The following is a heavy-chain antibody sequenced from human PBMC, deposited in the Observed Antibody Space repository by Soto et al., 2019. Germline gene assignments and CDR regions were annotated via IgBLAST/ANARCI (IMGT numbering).Heavy chain of an antibody. D-gene: IGHD3-10*01. J-gene: IGHJ4*02. CDR1: GFTFSSYS. Sequence: GGSLRLSCAASGFTFSSYSMNWVRQAPGKGLEWVSYISSSSSTIYYADSVKGRFTISRDNAKNSLYLQMNSLRAEDTAVYYCARDLFGELLGYWGQGTLVTVSS. CDR2: ISSSSSTI. V-gene: IGHV3-48*01. CDR3: ARDLFGELLGY.